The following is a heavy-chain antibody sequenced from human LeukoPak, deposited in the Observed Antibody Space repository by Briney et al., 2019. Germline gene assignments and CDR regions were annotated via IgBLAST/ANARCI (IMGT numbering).Heavy chain of an antibody. Sequence: ASVKVSCKASGYTFTGYYMHWVRQAPGQGLEWMGWINPNSGGTNYAQKFQGRVTMTRDTSISTAYMELSRLRSDDTAVYYCARALDDYGSGAFDYWGQGTLVTVSS. V-gene: IGHV1-2*02. CDR1: GYTFTGYY. CDR3: ARALDDYGSGAFDY. D-gene: IGHD4-17*01. CDR2: INPNSGGT. J-gene: IGHJ4*02.